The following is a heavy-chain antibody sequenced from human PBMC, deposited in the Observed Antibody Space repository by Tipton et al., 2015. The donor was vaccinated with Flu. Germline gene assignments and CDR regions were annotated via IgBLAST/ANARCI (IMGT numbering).Heavy chain of an antibody. J-gene: IGHJ4*02. CDR1: GFTFSGYE. Sequence: LSLTCAASGFTFSGYEMNWVRQAPGKGLEWVSYISSGGTTIYYADSVKGRFTISRDNAKNSLFLQMNSLRAEDTAVYYCAREGDYGDYAEYWGQGTLVTVSS. CDR2: ISSGGTTI. D-gene: IGHD4-17*01. V-gene: IGHV3-48*03. CDR3: AREGDYGDYAEY.